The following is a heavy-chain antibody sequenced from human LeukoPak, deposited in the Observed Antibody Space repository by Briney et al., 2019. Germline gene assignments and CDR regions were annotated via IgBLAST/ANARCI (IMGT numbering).Heavy chain of an antibody. CDR2: ISAYNGNT. Sequence: ASVKVSCKASGYTFTSYGISWVRQAPGQGLEWMGWISAYNGNTNYAQKLQGRVTMTTDTSTSTAYMELRSLRSDDTAVYYCARETIFGVVIAPPDYWGQGTLVTVSS. CDR1: GYTFTSYG. D-gene: IGHD3-3*01. J-gene: IGHJ4*02. V-gene: IGHV1-18*01. CDR3: ARETIFGVVIAPPDY.